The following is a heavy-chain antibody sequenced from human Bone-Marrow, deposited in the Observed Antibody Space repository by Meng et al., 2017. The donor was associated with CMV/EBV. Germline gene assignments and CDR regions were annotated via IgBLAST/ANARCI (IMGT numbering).Heavy chain of an antibody. Sequence: SETLSLTCAVYGGSFSGYYWSWIRQPPGKGLEWIGEINHSGSTNYNPSLKSRVTISVDTSKNQFSLKLSSVTAADTAVYYCASYSGSYFRLWGQGTMVTVSS. CDR1: GGSFSGYY. D-gene: IGHD1-26*01. CDR3: ASYSGSYFRL. V-gene: IGHV4-34*01. CDR2: INHSGST. J-gene: IGHJ3*01.